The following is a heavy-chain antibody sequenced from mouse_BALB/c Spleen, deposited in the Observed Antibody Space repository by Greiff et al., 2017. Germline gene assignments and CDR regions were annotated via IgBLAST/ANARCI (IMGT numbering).Heavy chain of an antibody. CDR1: GFTFTDYY. V-gene: IGHV7-3*02. CDR3: ARAGIYDGYYFDY. Sequence: EVQLQESGGGLVQPGGSLRLSCATSGFTFTDYYMSWVRQPPGKALEWLGFIRNKANGYTTEYSASVKGRFTISRDNSQSILYLQMNTLRAEDSATYDCARAGIYDGYYFDYWGQGTTLTVSS. D-gene: IGHD2-3*01. J-gene: IGHJ2*01. CDR2: IRNKANGYTT.